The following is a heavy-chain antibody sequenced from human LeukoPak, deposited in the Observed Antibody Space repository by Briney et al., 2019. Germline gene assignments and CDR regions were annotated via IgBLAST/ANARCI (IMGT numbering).Heavy chain of an antibody. Sequence: PSETLSLTCAVYGGSFSGYYWSWIRQPPGKGLERIGEINHSGSTNYNPSLKSRVTISVDTSKNQFSLKLSSVTAADTAVYYCAREARGIQLWSYYYYGMDVWGQGTTVTVSS. CDR2: INHSGST. D-gene: IGHD5-18*01. J-gene: IGHJ6*02. CDR1: GGSFSGYY. V-gene: IGHV4-34*01. CDR3: AREARGIQLWSYYYYGMDV.